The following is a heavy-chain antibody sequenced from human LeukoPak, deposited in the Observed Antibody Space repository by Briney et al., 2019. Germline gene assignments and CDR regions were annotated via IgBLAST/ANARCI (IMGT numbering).Heavy chain of an antibody. J-gene: IGHJ6*02. CDR3: ARQHIEGYSHGSGPYYYGMDV. V-gene: IGHV5-51*01. CDR2: IYPDDSDT. CDR1: GYTFARHR. Sequence: GESLKISCQGFGYTFARHRIGWVRQMPGKGLEWMGNIYPDDSDTRKSPSFQGQVTISADKSISTAYLQWSSLKASDTAMYYCARQHIEGYSHGSGPYYYGMDVWGQGTTVTVSS. D-gene: IGHD5-18*01.